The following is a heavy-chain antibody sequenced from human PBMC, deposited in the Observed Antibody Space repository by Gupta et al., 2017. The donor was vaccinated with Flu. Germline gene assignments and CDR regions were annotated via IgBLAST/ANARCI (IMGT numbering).Heavy chain of an antibody. CDR3: ARDHCGGGSCFSDY. J-gene: IGHJ4*02. V-gene: IGHV1-2*02. D-gene: IGHD2-15*01. CDR1: GYIFTDYY. CDR2: INPNTGAT. Sequence: QVRLGQSGAEVKKPGASVKVPCRASGYIFTDYYTHWLRQAPGQGLEWVGWINPNTGATNYAQRFQGRVTVTRDTSLSLAYMELSGLRYDDTAVYYCARDHCGGGSCFSDYWGQGSLVSVSS.